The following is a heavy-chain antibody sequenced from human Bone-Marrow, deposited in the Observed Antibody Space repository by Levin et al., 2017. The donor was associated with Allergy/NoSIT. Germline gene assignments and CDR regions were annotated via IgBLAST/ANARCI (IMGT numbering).Heavy chain of an antibody. CDR2: IYPGDSDT. CDR3: AGRPYVYESSGFVDGFDI. Sequence: GESLKISCEGLGYRFTNYWIGWVRQMPGKGLEWMGIIYPGDSDTRYTPSFQGQVTMSADKSISTAYLQWTSLKASDTAMYYCAGRPYVYESSGFVDGFDIWGQGTMVTVSS. V-gene: IGHV5-51*01. CDR1: GYRFTNYW. J-gene: IGHJ3*02. D-gene: IGHD3-22*01.